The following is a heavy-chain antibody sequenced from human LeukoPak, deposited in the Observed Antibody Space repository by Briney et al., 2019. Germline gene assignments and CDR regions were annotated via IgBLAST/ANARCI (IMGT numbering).Heavy chain of an antibody. V-gene: IGHV1-8*01. Sequence: GASVKVSCKASGYTFTSYDINWVRQATGQGLEWMGWMNPNTGNTGYAQNFQGRVTMTRNTSISTAYMELSSLRSEDTAVYFCAREGRVVVAAKARRYYFDYWGQGTLVTVSS. CDR1: GYTFTSYD. D-gene: IGHD2-15*01. CDR3: AREGRVVVAAKARRYYFDY. J-gene: IGHJ4*02. CDR2: MNPNTGNT.